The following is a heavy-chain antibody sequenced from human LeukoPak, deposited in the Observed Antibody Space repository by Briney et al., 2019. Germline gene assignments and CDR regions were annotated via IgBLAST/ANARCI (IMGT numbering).Heavy chain of an antibody. CDR3: ARDIVYYYDSRDHDAFDI. CDR2: ISSSSSYI. CDR1: GFTFSSYS. D-gene: IGHD3-22*01. Sequence: GGSLRLSXAASGFTFSSYSMNWVGQAPGKGLEWVSSISSSSSYIYYADSVKGRFTISRDNAKNSLYLQMNSLRAEDTAVYYCARDIVYYYDSRDHDAFDIWGQGTMVTVSS. V-gene: IGHV3-21*06. J-gene: IGHJ3*02.